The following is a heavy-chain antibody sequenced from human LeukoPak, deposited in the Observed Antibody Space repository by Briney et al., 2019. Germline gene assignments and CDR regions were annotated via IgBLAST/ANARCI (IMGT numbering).Heavy chain of an antibody. D-gene: IGHD2-2*01. CDR1: GYSISSAYC. J-gene: IGHJ4*02. V-gene: IGHV4-38-2*02. CDR3: ASAGEIVVVPAANFDY. CDR2: LYHSGSI. Sequence: PSETLSLTCTVSGYSISSAYCWGWIRQPPGKGLEWIGSLYHSGSIYYNPSLKSRVTISVDTSKNQFSLKLSSVTAADTAVYYCASAGEIVVVPAANFDYWGQGTLVTVSS.